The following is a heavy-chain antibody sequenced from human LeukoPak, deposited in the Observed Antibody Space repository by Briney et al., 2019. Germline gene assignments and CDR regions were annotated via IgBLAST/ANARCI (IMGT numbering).Heavy chain of an antibody. CDR1: GGTFSSYA. CDR2: IIPIFGTA. D-gene: IGHD1-26*01. V-gene: IGHV1-69*05. CDR3: ARGPGIVGARDPDY. J-gene: IGHJ4*02. Sequence: ASVKVSCKASGGTFSSYAISWVRQAPGQGLEWMGRIIPIFGTANYAQKFQGRVTITTDESTSTAYMELSSLRSEDAAVYYCARGPGIVGARDPDYWGQGTLVTVSS.